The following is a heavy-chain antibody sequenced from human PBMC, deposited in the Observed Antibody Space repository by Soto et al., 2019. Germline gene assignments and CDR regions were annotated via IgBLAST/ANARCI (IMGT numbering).Heavy chain of an antibody. J-gene: IGHJ6*02. CDR3: ARHAGRVWFGESSPYYYYYGMDV. D-gene: IGHD3-10*01. CDR2: IDPSDSYT. Sequence: SLTSSCKRCXYRVTRYWISWVRQMSGNGLGWMGRIDPSDSYTNYRPSFQGHVTISADKSISTAYLQWSSLKASDTAMYYCARHAGRVWFGESSPYYYYYGMDVWGQGTTVTVSS. V-gene: IGHV5-10-1*01. CDR1: XYRVTRYW.